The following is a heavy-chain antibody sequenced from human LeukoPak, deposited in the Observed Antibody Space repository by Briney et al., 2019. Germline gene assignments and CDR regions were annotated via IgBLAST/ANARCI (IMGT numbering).Heavy chain of an antibody. D-gene: IGHD1-7*01. Sequence: PGGSLRLSCAASGFTFNNYWMSWVRLAPGKGLEWVANIKKDGSEKFYVDSVKGRFTISRDNSKNTLYLQMNSLRAEDTAVYYCAKVRIAGTTLRGAFDIWGQGTMVTVSS. V-gene: IGHV3-7*03. CDR1: GFTFNNYW. CDR2: IKKDGSEK. CDR3: AKVRIAGTTLRGAFDI. J-gene: IGHJ3*02.